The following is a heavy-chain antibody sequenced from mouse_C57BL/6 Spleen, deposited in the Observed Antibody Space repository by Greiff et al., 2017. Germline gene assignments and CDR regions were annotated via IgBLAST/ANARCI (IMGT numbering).Heavy chain of an antibody. D-gene: IGHD4-1*01. V-gene: IGHV1-9*01. CDR1: GYTFTGYW. CDR3: AREANTGTGAY. CDR2: ILPGSGST. J-gene: IGHJ3*01. Sequence: QVQLQQSGAELMKPGASVKPSCKATGYTFTGYWIEWVKQRPGHGLEWIGEILPGSGSTNYNEKFKGKATFTADTSSNTAYMQLSSLTTEDSAIYYCAREANTGTGAYWGQGTLVTVSA.